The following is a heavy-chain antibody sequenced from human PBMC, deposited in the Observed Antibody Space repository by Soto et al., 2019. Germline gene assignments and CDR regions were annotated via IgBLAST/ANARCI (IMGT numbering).Heavy chain of an antibody. J-gene: IGHJ4*02. CDR1: GYTFTSYG. Sequence: ASVKVSCKASGYTFTSYGINWVRQAPGQGLEWMGWISIYNGNTDYAQKLQGRVTMTTDTSTSTAYMELRSLRSDDTAVYYCARGYYYDSSGYYTYWGQGTLVT. D-gene: IGHD3-22*01. CDR2: ISIYNGNT. V-gene: IGHV1-18*01. CDR3: ARGYYYDSSGYYTY.